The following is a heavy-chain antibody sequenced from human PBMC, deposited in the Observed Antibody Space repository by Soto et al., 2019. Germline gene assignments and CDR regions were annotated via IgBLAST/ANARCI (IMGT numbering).Heavy chain of an antibody. D-gene: IGHD6-13*01. CDR2: IIPIFGTA. Sequence: ASGRVSCKASGGTFSSYAISWVRQAPGQGLEWMGGIIPIFGTANYAQKFQGRVTITADESTSTAYMELSSLRSEDTAVYYCARVKQQLVMGFDPWGQGTLVTVSS. CDR1: GGTFSSYA. V-gene: IGHV1-69*13. J-gene: IGHJ5*02. CDR3: ARVKQQLVMGFDP.